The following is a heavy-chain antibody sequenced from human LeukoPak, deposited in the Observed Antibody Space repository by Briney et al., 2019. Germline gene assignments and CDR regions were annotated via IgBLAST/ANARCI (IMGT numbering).Heavy chain of an antibody. V-gene: IGHV3-30*18. Sequence: AGGSLRLSCAASGFTFSSYGMHWVRRAPGKGLEWVAVISYDGSNKYYADSVKGRFTISRDNSKNTLYLQMNSLRAEDTAVYYCAKGGSFDYWGQGTLVTVSS. CDR1: GFTFSSYG. CDR2: ISYDGSNK. D-gene: IGHD3-10*01. CDR3: AKGGSFDY. J-gene: IGHJ4*02.